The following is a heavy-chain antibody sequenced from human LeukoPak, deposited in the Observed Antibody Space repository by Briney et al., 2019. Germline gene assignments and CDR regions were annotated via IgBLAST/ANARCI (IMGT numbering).Heavy chain of an antibody. CDR3: ARDRYGNWYFDL. V-gene: IGHV4-61*01. CDR1: GGSVSSGFYY. J-gene: IGHJ2*01. Sequence: SETLSLTCTVSGGSVSSGFYYWSWIRQPPGKGLEWIGYIYYSGSTNYNPSLTSRVTISVDTSKNQFSLKLSSVTAADTAVYYCARDRYGNWYFDLWGRGTLVTVSS. D-gene: IGHD1-1*01. CDR2: IYYSGST.